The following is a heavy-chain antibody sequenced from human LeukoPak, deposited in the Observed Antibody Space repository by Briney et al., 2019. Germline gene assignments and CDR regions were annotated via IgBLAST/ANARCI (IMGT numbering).Heavy chain of an antibody. D-gene: IGHD4-17*01. CDR3: ARDPYGDYVGETGYYYMDV. V-gene: IGHV1-46*01. CDR2: INPSGGST. J-gene: IGHJ6*03. CDR1: GYTFTSYY. Sequence: ASVTVSCKASGYTFTSYYMHWVRQAPGQGLEWMGIINPSGGSTSYAQKFQGRVTMTRDMSTSTVYMELSSLGSEDTAVYYCARDPYGDYVGETGYYYMDVWGKGTTVTVSS.